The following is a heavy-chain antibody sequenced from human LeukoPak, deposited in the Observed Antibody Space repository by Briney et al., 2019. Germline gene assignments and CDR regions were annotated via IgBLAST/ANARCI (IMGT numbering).Heavy chain of an antibody. J-gene: IGHJ4*02. D-gene: IGHD6-19*01. CDR2: ISGSGGST. CDR1: GFTFSSYA. CDR3: AKPDDAVAGRYPDY. Sequence: PGGSLRLSCAASGFTFSSYAMSWVRLAPGKGLEWVSAISGSGGSTYYADSVKGRFTISRDNSKNTLYLQMNSLRAEDTAVYYCAKPDDAVAGRYPDYWGQGTLVTVSS. V-gene: IGHV3-23*01.